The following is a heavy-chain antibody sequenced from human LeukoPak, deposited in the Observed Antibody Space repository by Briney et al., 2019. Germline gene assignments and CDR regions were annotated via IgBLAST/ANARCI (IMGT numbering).Heavy chain of an antibody. J-gene: IGHJ4*02. D-gene: IGHD6-19*01. CDR1: GGSISSGGYY. CDR2: IYHSGST. Sequence: SETLSLTCTVSGGSISSGGYYWSWIRQPPGKGLEWIGYIYHSGSTYYNPSLKSRVTISVDRSKNQFSLKLSSVTAADTAVYYCARHSRDSSGWYPVDYWGQGTLVTVSS. V-gene: IGHV4-30-2*01. CDR3: ARHSRDSSGWYPVDY.